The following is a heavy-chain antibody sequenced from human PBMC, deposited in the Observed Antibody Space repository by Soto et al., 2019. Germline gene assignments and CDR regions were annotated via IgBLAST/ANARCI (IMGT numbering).Heavy chain of an antibody. J-gene: IGHJ6*02. Sequence: SVKVSCKASGGTFSSYAISWVRQAPGQGLEWMGGIIPIFGTANYAQKFQGRVTITADESTSTAYMELSSLRSEDTAVYYCARVGYSSSWYYYYGMDVWGQGTTVTVSS. V-gene: IGHV1-69*13. CDR3: ARVGYSSSWYYYYGMDV. D-gene: IGHD6-13*01. CDR1: GGTFSSYA. CDR2: IIPIFGTA.